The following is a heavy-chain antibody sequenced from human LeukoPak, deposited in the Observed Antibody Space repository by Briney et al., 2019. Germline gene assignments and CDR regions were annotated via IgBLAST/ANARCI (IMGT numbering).Heavy chain of an antibody. CDR3: ARGGNRFGGFYFDY. Sequence: PSQTLSLTCTVSADSLSSGGHYWAWIRQFPGKGLESIGFIYHSGRSRHNPSLKDRVAISVDTSRKQFALKLCSVTAADTAMYYCARGGNRFGGFYFDYWGQGIQVIVSS. D-gene: IGHD3-10*01. CDR2: IYHSGRS. CDR1: ADSLSSGGHY. V-gene: IGHV4-31*03. J-gene: IGHJ4*02.